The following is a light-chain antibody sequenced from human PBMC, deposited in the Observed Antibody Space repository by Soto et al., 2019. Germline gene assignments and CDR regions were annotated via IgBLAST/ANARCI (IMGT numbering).Light chain of an antibody. CDR3: QKYDSAPWT. V-gene: IGKV1-27*01. J-gene: IGKJ1*01. CDR1: QDIGNF. CDR2: ATS. Sequence: DIQMTQSPSSLSASVGDRVTMTCRASQDIGNFLAWYQQKPGKSPKLLIYATSSLELGVSSRFRGGGSGTDFTLIISGLQPEDVATYYCQKYDSAPWTFGQGTKVEIK.